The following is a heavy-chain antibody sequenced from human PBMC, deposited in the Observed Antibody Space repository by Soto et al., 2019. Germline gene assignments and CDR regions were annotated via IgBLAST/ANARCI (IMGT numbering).Heavy chain of an antibody. Sequence: EVQLVESGGGLVRPGGSLRLSCVASGFTFRSYWMTWIRQAPGKGLEWVGNIKEDGSEEKYVDSVKGRFTISRDNAKNSLYLPINSLRVEDTAIYYCASPRGGGYRIFDYWGRGTLVTVSS. CDR1: GFTFRSYW. CDR2: IKEDGSEE. CDR3: ASPRGGGYRIFDY. V-gene: IGHV3-7*01. D-gene: IGHD1-26*01. J-gene: IGHJ4*02.